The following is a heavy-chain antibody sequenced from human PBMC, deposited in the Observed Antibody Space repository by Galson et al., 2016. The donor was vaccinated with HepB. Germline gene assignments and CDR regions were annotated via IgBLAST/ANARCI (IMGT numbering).Heavy chain of an antibody. J-gene: IGHJ5*02. CDR2: IYDGGPT. Sequence: SLRLSCAASGLTVSDNYITWVRQAPGKGLEWVSIIYDGGPTYYADSVKGRFTISRDNSKNTVYLQMNSLTAEDTAIYYCARDRLRGVVGSFHPWGQGTLVTVSS. CDR1: GLTVSDNY. D-gene: IGHD3-10*01. V-gene: IGHV3-53*01. CDR3: ARDRLRGVVGSFHP.